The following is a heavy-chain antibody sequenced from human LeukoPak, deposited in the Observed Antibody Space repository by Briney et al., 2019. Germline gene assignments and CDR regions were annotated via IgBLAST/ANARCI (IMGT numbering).Heavy chain of an antibody. V-gene: IGHV3-74*01. CDR1: GFTFNTYV. CDR2: IDTDGKTT. CDR3: TRDRSRAEDD. Sequence: AGGSLRLSCAASGFTFNTYVMHWVRQAPGKGLVWVARIDTDGKTTTYADSVKGRFTISRDNAKNMLYVQMNSLRAEDTAVYYCTRDRSRAEDDWGQGTLVTVSS. D-gene: IGHD1-14*01. J-gene: IGHJ4*02.